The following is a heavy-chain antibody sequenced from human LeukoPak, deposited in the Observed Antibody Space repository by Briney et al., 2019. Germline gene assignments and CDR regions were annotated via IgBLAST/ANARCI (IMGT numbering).Heavy chain of an antibody. CDR1: GYTFTNYY. Sequence: SVKVSCKASGYTFTNYYMHWVRQAPGQGLEWMGGIIPIFGTANYAQKFQGRVTITADESTSTAYMELSSLRSEDTAVYYCARERNGGYFDYWGQGTLVTVSS. V-gene: IGHV1-69*13. D-gene: IGHD2-8*01. CDR2: IIPIFGTA. CDR3: ARERNGGYFDY. J-gene: IGHJ4*02.